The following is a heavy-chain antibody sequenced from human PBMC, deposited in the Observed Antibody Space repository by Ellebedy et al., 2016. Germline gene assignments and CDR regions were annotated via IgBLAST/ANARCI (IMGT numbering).Heavy chain of an antibody. Sequence: SETLSLTCTVSGGSISSYYWSWIRQPPGKGLEWIGYIYYSGSTNYNPSLKSRVTISVDTSKNQFSLKLSPVTAADTAVYYCARGDIGDYPFDYWGQGTLVTVSS. D-gene: IGHD4-17*01. CDR2: IYYSGST. V-gene: IGHV4-59*01. J-gene: IGHJ4*02. CDR1: GGSISSYY. CDR3: ARGDIGDYPFDY.